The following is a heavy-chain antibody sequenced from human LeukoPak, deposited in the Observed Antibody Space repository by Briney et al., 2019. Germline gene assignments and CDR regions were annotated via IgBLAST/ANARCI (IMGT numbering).Heavy chain of an antibody. J-gene: IGHJ4*02. CDR3: ARALWFGELLGY. Sequence: GASVKVSCKASGYTFTGYYMHWVRQAPGQGLEWMGWINPNSGGTNYAQKFQGRVTMTRDMSTSTVYMELSSLRSEDTAVYYCARALWFGELLGYWGQGTLVTVSS. CDR1: GYTFTGYY. CDR2: INPNSGGT. V-gene: IGHV1-2*02. D-gene: IGHD3-10*01.